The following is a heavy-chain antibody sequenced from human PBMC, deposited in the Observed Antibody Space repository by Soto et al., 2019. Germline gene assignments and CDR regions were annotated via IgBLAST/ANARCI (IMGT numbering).Heavy chain of an antibody. D-gene: IGHD3-22*01. V-gene: IGHV4-34*01. CDR1: GGSFSGYY. CDR2: INHSGST. CDR3: ARGPRYYYDSSGYRGGWFDP. Sequence: SETLSLTCAVYGGSFSGYYWSWIRQPPGKGLEWIGEINHSGSTNYNPSLKSRVTISVDTSKNQFSLKLSSVTAADTAVYYCARGPRYYYDSSGYRGGWFDPWGQGTLVTVSS. J-gene: IGHJ5*02.